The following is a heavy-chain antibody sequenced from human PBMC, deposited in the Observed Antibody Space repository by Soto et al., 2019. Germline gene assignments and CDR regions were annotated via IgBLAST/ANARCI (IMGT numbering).Heavy chain of an antibody. J-gene: IGHJ5*02. CDR3: ARDYSSGYSFGWFDT. CDR2: IYYSGST. D-gene: IGHD3-22*01. CDR1: GGSISSGDYY. Sequence: SETLSLTCTVSGGSISSGDYYWSWIRQPPGKGLEWIGYIYYSGSTYYNPSLKSRVTISVDTSKNQFSLKLSSVTAADTAVYYCARDYSSGYSFGWFDTWGQGTLVTVSS. V-gene: IGHV4-30-4*01.